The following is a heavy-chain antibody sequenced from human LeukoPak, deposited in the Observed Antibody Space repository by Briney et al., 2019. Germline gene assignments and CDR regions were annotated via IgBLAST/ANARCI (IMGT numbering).Heavy chain of an antibody. CDR3: AEGTTG. CDR1: GFTVSSDY. Sequence: GGSLRLSCAASGFTVSSDYMSWVRQAPGKGLEWVANINQDGSGKYYVDSVKGRFTISRDNAKNSLYLQMNSLRSEDTAIYYCAEGTTGWGQGTLDTVSS. D-gene: IGHD1-1*01. V-gene: IGHV3-7*01. CDR2: INQDGSGK. J-gene: IGHJ1*01.